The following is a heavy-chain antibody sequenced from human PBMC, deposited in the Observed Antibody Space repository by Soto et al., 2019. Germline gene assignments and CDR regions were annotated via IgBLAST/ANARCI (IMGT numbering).Heavy chain of an antibody. D-gene: IGHD6-13*01. CDR2: ISHDGIEK. CDR1: GFTFSAYP. J-gene: IGHJ5*01. Sequence: QVQLVESGGGVVQPGRSLRLSCAASGFTFSAYPIHWVRQAPGQGLEWVAIISHDGIEKHYADFVMGRFTISRDNSKNTLYLQMSSLREEDTAIYYCAREEIAAYFNTWGLGTLVTVSS. V-gene: IGHV3-30-3*01. CDR3: AREEIAAYFNT.